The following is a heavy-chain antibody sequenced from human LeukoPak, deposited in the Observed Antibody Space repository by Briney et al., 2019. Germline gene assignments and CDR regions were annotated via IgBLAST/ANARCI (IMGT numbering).Heavy chain of an antibody. CDR3: AIQNGP. Sequence: GGSLRLSCAAPGFTFSSYGMHWVRQAPGKGLEWVALISNDGSNKDYADSVKGRFTISRDNSKNTLYLQMNSLRAEDTALYYCAIQNGPWGQGTLVTVSS. CDR2: ISNDGSNK. V-gene: IGHV3-30*03. J-gene: IGHJ4*02. D-gene: IGHD2-8*01. CDR1: GFTFSSYG.